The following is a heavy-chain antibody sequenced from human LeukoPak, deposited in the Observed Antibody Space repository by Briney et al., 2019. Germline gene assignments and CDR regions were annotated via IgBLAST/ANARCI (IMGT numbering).Heavy chain of an antibody. CDR1: GYSFISYA. V-gene: IGHV1-69*13. Sequence: ASVKVSCKASGYSFISYAISWVRQAPGQGLEWMGGIIPIFGTANYAQKFQGRVTITADESTSTAYMELSSLRSEDTAVYYCARDPVENDPPGDYWGQGTLVTVSS. J-gene: IGHJ4*02. D-gene: IGHD1-1*01. CDR2: IIPIFGTA. CDR3: ARDPVENDPPGDY.